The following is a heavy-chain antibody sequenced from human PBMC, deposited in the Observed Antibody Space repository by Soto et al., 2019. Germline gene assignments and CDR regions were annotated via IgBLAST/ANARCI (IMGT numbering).Heavy chain of an antibody. D-gene: IGHD6-19*01. CDR2: IYWDDDK. Sequence: QITLKESGPPLVKPTQTLTLTCTFSGFSLTTSGVGVDWIRQPPGKALEWLAVIYWDDDKHYSPSLKSRLTITKDTSKNQVVLTMTNMDPVDTATYYCAHRPSGWLRFDYWGQGTLVTVSS. J-gene: IGHJ4*02. CDR1: GFSLTTSGVG. V-gene: IGHV2-5*02. CDR3: AHRPSGWLRFDY.